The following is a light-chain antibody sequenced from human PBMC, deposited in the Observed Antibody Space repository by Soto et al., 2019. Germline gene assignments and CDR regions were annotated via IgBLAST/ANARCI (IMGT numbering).Light chain of an antibody. Sequence: DIVLTQSPHLLPVTLGQPASISCTSSQSLVYSDGQTDLSWFQQRPGQSPRRLIYRVSNRDTGVPVTFSASGSGTDFTLKISRVEAEDVAVYFCMQAVYWPFTFGPGTKVDIK. V-gene: IGKV2-30*01. CDR1: QSLVYSDGQTD. J-gene: IGKJ3*01. CDR3: MQAVYWPFT. CDR2: RVS.